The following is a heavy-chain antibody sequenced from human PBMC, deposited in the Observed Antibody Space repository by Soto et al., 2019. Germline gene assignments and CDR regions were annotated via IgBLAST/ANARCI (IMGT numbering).Heavy chain of an antibody. CDR3: ARDLDGSGSYSNGY. CDR2: ISTYNGNT. Sequence: VKVSCKASGYIFISYGIRWLRQAPGQGLEWMGRISTYNGNTNYAQNLQGRVTMTADASTNTAYMELRSLRPDDTAVYYCARDLDGSGSYSNGYWGPRTLDTVTS. D-gene: IGHD3-10*01. J-gene: IGHJ4*02. V-gene: IGHV1-18*01. CDR1: GYIFISYG.